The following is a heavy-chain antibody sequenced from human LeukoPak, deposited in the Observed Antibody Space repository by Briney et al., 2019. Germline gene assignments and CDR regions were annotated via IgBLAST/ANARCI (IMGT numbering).Heavy chain of an antibody. CDR2: IKQDGSDK. D-gene: IGHD5-12*01. CDR1: GFTFSDYW. V-gene: IGHV3-7*01. CDR3: AREDPWIVPYYYYMDV. Sequence: PGGSLRLSCAASGFTFSDYWMSWVRQAPGKGPEWVANIKQDGSDKYYVDSVKGRFTISRDNAKNALYLQMNSLRAEDTAVYYCAREDPWIVPYYYYMDVWGKGTTVTVSS. J-gene: IGHJ6*03.